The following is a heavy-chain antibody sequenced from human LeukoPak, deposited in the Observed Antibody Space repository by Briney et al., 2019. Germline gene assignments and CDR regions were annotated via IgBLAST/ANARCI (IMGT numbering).Heavy chain of an antibody. V-gene: IGHV5-51*01. J-gene: IGHJ4*02. CDR1: GYSFTSYR. D-gene: IGHD4-11*01. Sequence: GESLNISCKGSGYSFTSYRIGWVRQMPGKGLEWMGIIYPGDSDTRYSPSFQGQVTISADKSISTAYLQWSSLKASDTAMYYCARQTNNYGFDYWGQGTLVTVSS. CDR2: IYPGDSDT. CDR3: ARQTNNYGFDY.